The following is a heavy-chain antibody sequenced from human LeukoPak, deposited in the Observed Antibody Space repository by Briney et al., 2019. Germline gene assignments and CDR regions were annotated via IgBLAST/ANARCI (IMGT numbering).Heavy chain of an antibody. CDR2: IYYSVST. J-gene: IGHJ3*02. CDR1: GGSISSGDYY. Sequence: SETLSLTCTVSGGSISSGDYYWSWIRQPPGKGLERIGYIYYSVSTCYNPYLKSRVTISVDTARNKFSLTLSSVTAAHTAMYYCARALAPSGADAFDIWGQGTMVTVSS. CDR3: ARALAPSGADAFDI. V-gene: IGHV4-30-4*08. D-gene: IGHD1-14*01.